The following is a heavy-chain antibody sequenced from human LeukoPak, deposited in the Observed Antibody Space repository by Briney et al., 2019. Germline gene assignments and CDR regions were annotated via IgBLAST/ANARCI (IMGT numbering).Heavy chain of an antibody. CDR2: IIPIFGTA. D-gene: IGHD3-22*01. J-gene: IGHJ5*02. Sequence: SVKVSCKASGGTFSSYAISWVRQAPGQGLERMGGIIPIFGTANYAQKFQGRVTITADESTSTAYMELSSLRSEDTAVYYCARDRGYYYDSSGYYYGGFDPWGQGTLVTVSS. CDR3: ARDRGYYYDSSGYYYGGFDP. CDR1: GGTFSSYA. V-gene: IGHV1-69*13.